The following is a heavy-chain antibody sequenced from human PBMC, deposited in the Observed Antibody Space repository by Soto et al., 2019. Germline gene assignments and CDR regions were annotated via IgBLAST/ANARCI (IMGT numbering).Heavy chain of an antibody. D-gene: IGHD6-13*01. J-gene: IGHJ4*02. V-gene: IGHV4-34*01. CDR3: ARTYSSSWSPFDY. Sequence: QVQLQQWGAGLLKPSETLSLTCAVYGGSFSGYYWSWIRQPPGKGLEWIGEINHSGSTNYNPSLKRRFTISVDTSKTQFSLKLSSVTAADTAVYYCARTYSSSWSPFDYWGQGTLVTVSS. CDR2: INHSGST. CDR1: GGSFSGYY.